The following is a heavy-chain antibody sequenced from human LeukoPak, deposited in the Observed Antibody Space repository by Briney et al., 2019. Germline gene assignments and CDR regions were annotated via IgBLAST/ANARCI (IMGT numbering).Heavy chain of an antibody. D-gene: IGHD3-10*01. CDR2: ISWGGGST. J-gene: IGHJ4*02. CDR1: GFTFDDYT. CDR3: AKVYYGSGDSGLDD. Sequence: GSLRLSCAASGFTFDDYTMHWVRQAPGKGLEWVSLISWGGGSTYYADSVKGRFTISRDNSKNSLYLQMNSLRTEDTALYYCAKVYYGSGDSGLDDWGQGTLVTVSS. V-gene: IGHV3-43*01.